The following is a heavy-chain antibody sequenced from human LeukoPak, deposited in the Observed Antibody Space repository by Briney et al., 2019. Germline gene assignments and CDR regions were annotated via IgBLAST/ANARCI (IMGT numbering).Heavy chain of an antibody. J-gene: IGHJ5*02. CDR1: GGSISSYY. CDR2: IYTSGST. V-gene: IGHV4-4*07. Sequence: SETLSLTCTVSGGSISSYYWSWIRQPAGKGLEWIGRIYTSGSTDYNPSLTSRVTISVDPSKNQFSLNLSSVTAADTAVYYCAPPPYYYEANGYSVAWGQGTLVTVSS. CDR3: APPPYYYEANGYSVA. D-gene: IGHD3-22*01.